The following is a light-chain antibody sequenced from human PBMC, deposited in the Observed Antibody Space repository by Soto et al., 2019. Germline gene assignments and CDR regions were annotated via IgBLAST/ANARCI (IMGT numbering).Light chain of an antibody. V-gene: IGKV1-5*03. CDR2: KAS. CDR3: QHYNSYSEA. J-gene: IGKJ1*01. Sequence: DIQMTQSPSTLSGSVGDRVTITFRASQTISSWLAWYQQKPGKAPKLLIYKASTLKSGVPSRFSGSGSGTEFTLTISSLQPDGFATYYCQHYNSYSEAFGQGTKVDI. CDR1: QTISSW.